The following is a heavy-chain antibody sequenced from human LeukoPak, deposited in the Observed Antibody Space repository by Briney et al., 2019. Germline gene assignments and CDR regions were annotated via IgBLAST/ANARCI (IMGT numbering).Heavy chain of an antibody. CDR3: ARGSYYDFWSGYVGYYYYMDV. V-gene: IGHV1-18*01. CDR1: GYTFTSYG. D-gene: IGHD3-3*01. J-gene: IGHJ6*03. Sequence: ASVKVSCKASGYTFTSYGISWVRQAPGQGLEWMGWISAYNGNTNYAQKLQGRVTMTTDTSTSTAYMELRSLRSDDTAVYYCARGSYYDFWSGYVGYYYYMDVWGKGTTVTISS. CDR2: ISAYNGNT.